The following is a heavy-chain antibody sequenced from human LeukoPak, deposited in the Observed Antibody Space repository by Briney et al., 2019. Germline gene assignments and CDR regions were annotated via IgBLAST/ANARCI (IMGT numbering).Heavy chain of an antibody. Sequence: GGSLRLSCAASGFTFSSYGMHWVRQAPGKGLEWVAFIRYDGSNKYYADSVKGRFTISRDNSKNTLYLQMNSLRAEDTAVYYCAKEDYDSSGIFDYWGQGTLVTVSS. CDR1: GFTFSSYG. D-gene: IGHD3-22*01. V-gene: IGHV3-30*02. CDR2: IRYDGSNK. J-gene: IGHJ4*02. CDR3: AKEDYDSSGIFDY.